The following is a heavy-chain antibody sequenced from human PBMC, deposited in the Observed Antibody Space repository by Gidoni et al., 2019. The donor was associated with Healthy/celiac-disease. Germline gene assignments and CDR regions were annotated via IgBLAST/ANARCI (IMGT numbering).Heavy chain of an antibody. D-gene: IGHD7-27*01. J-gene: IGHJ4*02. CDR2: IYWDNDK. V-gene: IGHV2-5*02. Sequence: QTTLKESGPTLVKPTQTLTLTCTFSGFLLSTSGVGVGWIRQPPGKALEWLALIYWDNDKRYSPSLKSRLTITKDTSKNQVVLTMTNMDPVDTAKYYCTHNGDKGFDYWGQGTLVTVSS. CDR3: THNGDKGFDY. CDR1: GFLLSTSGVG.